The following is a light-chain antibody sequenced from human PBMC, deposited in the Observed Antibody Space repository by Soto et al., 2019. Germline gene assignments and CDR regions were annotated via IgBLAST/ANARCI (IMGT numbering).Light chain of an antibody. Sequence: DIVVTQSPDSLAVSLGERATINCKSSQSVLYSSNNKNYLAWYQQKPGQPPKLLIYWASTRESGVPDRFSGSGSETDFTLTISSLQDEDVAVYYCQQYYRPWTFGQGTKVEIK. J-gene: IGKJ1*01. CDR3: QQYYRPWT. CDR2: WAS. CDR1: QSVLYSSNNKNY. V-gene: IGKV4-1*01.